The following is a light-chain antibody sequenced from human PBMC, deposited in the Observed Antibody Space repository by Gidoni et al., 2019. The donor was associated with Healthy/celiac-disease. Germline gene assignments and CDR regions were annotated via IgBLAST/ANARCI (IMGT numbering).Light chain of an antibody. J-gene: IGKJ4*01. CDR3: QQRRNWPPAT. V-gene: IGKV3-11*01. CDR2: DAS. CDR1: QSVSSY. Sequence: IVLTQSPATLSLSPGERATLSCRASQSVSSYLAWYQQNPGQAPRLLIDDASNRATGIPARFRGSGSGTDVTRNIRSLETEDFAVDYCQQRRNWPPATVGGGTKVEIK.